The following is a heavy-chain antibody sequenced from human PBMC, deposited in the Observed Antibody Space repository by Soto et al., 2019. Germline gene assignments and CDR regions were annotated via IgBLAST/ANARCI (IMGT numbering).Heavy chain of an antibody. D-gene: IGHD1-26*01. CDR2: IFIGGTT. J-gene: IGHJ4*01. CDR3: AKEGPERRANFDY. Sequence: PGGSLRLSCAASGFTVGSSQMTWVRQAPGKALEWVSVIFIGGTTQYAVSVKGRFTISRDYSKNTVYLQMTSLRAEDTAVYYCAKEGPERRANFDYWGQGSLVTVSS. V-gene: IGHV3-53*01. CDR1: GFTVGSSQ.